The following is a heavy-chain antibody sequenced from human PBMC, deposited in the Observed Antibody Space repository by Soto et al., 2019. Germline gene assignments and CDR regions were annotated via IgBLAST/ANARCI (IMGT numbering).Heavy chain of an antibody. J-gene: IGHJ6*03. Sequence: PSETLSLTCAVYGGSFSGYYWSWIRQPPGKGLEWIGEINHSGSTNYNPSLKSRVTISVDTSKNQFSLKLSSVTAADMAVYYCARGLGAWLRYFDWTYTSYYYYMDVWGKGTTVTVSS. CDR1: GGSFSGYY. V-gene: IGHV4-34*01. CDR3: ARGLGAWLRYFDWTYTSYYYYMDV. CDR2: INHSGST. D-gene: IGHD3-9*01.